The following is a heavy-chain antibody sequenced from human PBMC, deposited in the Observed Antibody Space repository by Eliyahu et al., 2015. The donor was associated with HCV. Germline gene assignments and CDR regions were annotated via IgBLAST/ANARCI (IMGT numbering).Heavy chain of an antibody. CDR1: GFTFSSYA. CDR2: WWWCRRP. V-gene: IGHV3-23*01. CDR3: ANPLHG. J-gene: IGHJ4*02. Sequence: EVQLLESGGGLVQPGGSLRLSCAASGFTFSSYAMSWVRQAPGRGLEWVSSFWWWCRRPLHRDSLKGRFTISRDNSKNTLSLQMNSLRAEDTAIYYCANPLHGWGQGTLVTVSS.